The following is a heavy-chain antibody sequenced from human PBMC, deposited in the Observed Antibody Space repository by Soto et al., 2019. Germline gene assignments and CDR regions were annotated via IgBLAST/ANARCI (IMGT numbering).Heavy chain of an antibody. Sequence: SETLSLTCTVSGGSISSYYWSWIRQPAGKGLEWIGRIYTSGSTNYNPSLKSRVTMSVDTSKNQFSLKLSSVTAADAAVYYCARTGYSSGWYVFDYWGQGTLVTVSS. V-gene: IGHV4-4*07. J-gene: IGHJ4*02. D-gene: IGHD6-19*01. CDR3: ARTGYSSGWYVFDY. CDR1: GGSISSYY. CDR2: IYTSGST.